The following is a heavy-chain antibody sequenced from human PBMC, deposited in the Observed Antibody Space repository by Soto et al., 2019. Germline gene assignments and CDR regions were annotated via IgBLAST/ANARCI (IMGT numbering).Heavy chain of an antibody. CDR3: AREWQWEALPY. CDR2: VSAYNRST. J-gene: IGHJ4*02. CDR1: GYTFTNYG. D-gene: IGHD1-26*01. Sequence: QVQLVQSGAEVKEPGASVKVSCKTFGYTFTNYGITWVRQAPGQVHEWMGWVSAYNRSTNYAQKFQDRVTMTTDTSTSTAYTELRSLRSDDTALYYCAREWQWEALPYWGQGTLISVSP. V-gene: IGHV1-18*01.